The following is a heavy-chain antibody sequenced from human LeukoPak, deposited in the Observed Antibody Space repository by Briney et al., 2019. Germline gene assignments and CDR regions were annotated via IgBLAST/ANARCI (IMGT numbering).Heavy chain of an antibody. CDR1: GFTVSSNY. D-gene: IGHD3-3*01. J-gene: IGHJ6*02. V-gene: IGHV3-53*04. CDR2: IYSGGST. CDR3: ARGLGDFWSGYYYYGMDV. Sequence: GGSLRLSCAASGFTVSSNYMSWVRQAPGKGLEWVSVIYSGGSTYYADSMKGRFTISRHNSKNTLYLQMNSLRAEDTAVYYCARGLGDFWSGYYYYGMDVWGQGTTVTVSS.